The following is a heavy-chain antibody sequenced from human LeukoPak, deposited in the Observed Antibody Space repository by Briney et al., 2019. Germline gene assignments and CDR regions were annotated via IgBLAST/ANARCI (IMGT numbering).Heavy chain of an antibody. Sequence: GGSLRLSCAASGFIFSTYGMHWVRQGPGKGLEWVVVIWYDGSNKYYADSVKGRFTISRDNSKNTLYLQMNSLRADDTAVYYCARAVGPFDYWGQGTLVTVSS. CDR3: ARAVGPFDY. CDR1: GFIFSTYG. J-gene: IGHJ4*02. D-gene: IGHD1-26*01. CDR2: IWYDGSNK. V-gene: IGHV3-33*01.